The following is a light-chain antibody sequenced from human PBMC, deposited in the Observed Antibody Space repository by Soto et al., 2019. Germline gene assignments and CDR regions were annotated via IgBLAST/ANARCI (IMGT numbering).Light chain of an antibody. J-gene: IGLJ1*01. CDR1: RRDVGGYNY. V-gene: IGLV2-14*01. Sequence: QSVLTQPASVSGSPGQSITISCTGTRRDVGGYNYVSWYQQYPGKSPKLLISEVTHRPSGVSNRFSGSKSGNTASLTISGLQAEDEADYYCISYTISNTLPFVFGTGTKVTVL. CDR3: ISYTISNTLPFV. CDR2: EVT.